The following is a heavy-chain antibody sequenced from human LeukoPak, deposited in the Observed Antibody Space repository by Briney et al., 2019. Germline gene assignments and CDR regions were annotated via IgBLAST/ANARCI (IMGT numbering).Heavy chain of an antibody. V-gene: IGHV3-7*01. CDR2: IKQDGSEK. J-gene: IGHJ4*02. CDR3: AIGDNFDY. Sequence: GGSLRLSCAASGFTFSSYAMSWVRQAPGKGLEWVANIKQDGSEKYYVDSVKGRFTISRDNAKNSLYLQMNSLRAEDTAVYYCAIGDNFDYWGQGTLVTVCS. CDR1: GFTFSSYA.